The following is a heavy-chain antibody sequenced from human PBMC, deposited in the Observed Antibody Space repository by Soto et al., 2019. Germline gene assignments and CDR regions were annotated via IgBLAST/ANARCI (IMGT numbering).Heavy chain of an antibody. CDR1: GFTFTRYS. Sequence: PGGSLRLSCAASGFTFTRYSMNWVRQAPGKGLEWVSSICSTTNYIYYGDSMNGRFTFSRDNAKNSLYVEMNSLRAEDTAVYYCARESEDLTSDFDYWGQGTLVTVFS. CDR2: ICSTTNYI. CDR3: ARESEDLTSDFDY. J-gene: IGHJ4*02. V-gene: IGHV3-21*06.